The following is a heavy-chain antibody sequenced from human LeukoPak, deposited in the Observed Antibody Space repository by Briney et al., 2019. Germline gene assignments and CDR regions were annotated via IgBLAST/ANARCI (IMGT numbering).Heavy chain of an antibody. CDR2: INPNSGGT. Sequence: SCKASGYTFTGYYMHWVRQAPGQGLEWMGRINPNSGGTNYAQKFQGRVTMTRDTSISTAYMELSRLRSDDTAVYYCARDVSVAGPTLFDYWGQGTLVTVSS. CDR1: GYTFTGYY. D-gene: IGHD6-19*01. J-gene: IGHJ4*02. V-gene: IGHV1-2*06. CDR3: ARDVSVAGPTLFDY.